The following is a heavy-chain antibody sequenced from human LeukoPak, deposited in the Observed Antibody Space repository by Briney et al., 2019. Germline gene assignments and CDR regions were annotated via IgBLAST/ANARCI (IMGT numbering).Heavy chain of an antibody. Sequence: TSETLSLTCSVSGGSISTYYWSWIRQPAGKGLEWIGRIYTTGGTNYNPSLKSRVTMSVDTSKNQFSLKLTSVTAADTAVYYCARGDSSSWTPLWVYWGQGTLVTVSS. J-gene: IGHJ4*02. CDR2: IYTTGGT. V-gene: IGHV4-4*07. D-gene: IGHD6-13*01. CDR1: GGSISTYY. CDR3: ARGDSSSWTPLWVY.